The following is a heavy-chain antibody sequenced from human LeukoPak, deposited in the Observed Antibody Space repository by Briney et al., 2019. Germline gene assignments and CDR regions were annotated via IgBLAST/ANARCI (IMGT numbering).Heavy chain of an antibody. J-gene: IGHJ6*01. CDR2: IRSKAYGGTT. D-gene: IGHD6-13*01. Sequence: GGSLRLSCAASGFTFSSYSMSWVRQAPGKGLEWVGFIRSKAYGGTTEYAASVKGRFTISRDDSKSIAYLQMNSLKTEDTAVYYCTRGPGIAAAGSYYYYGMDVWGQGTTVTVSS. CDR3: TRGPGIAAAGSYYYYGMDV. CDR1: GFTFSSYS. V-gene: IGHV3-49*04.